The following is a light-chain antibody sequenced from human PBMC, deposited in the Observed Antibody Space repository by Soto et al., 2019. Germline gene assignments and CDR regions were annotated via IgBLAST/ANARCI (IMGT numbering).Light chain of an antibody. CDR3: QQYYTTPYT. J-gene: IGKJ2*01. CDR1: QSVLYSSNNKNY. CDR2: WAS. Sequence: VMTQSPDSLAVSLGERATINCKSSQSVLYSSNNKNYLAWYQQKPGQPPKLLIYWASTRESGVPDRFSGSGSGTDFTLTISSLQAEDVAVYYCQQYYTTPYTFGQGTKLEIK. V-gene: IGKV4-1*01.